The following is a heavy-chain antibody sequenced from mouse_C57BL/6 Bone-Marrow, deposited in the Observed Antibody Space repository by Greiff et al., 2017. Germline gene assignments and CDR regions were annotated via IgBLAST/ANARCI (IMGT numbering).Heavy chain of an antibody. CDR3: TRDGGDGSMDY. V-gene: IGHV5-9-1*02. Sequence: EVHLVESGEGLVKPGGSLKLSCAASGFTFSSYAMSWVRQTPEKRLEWVAYICSGGDYIYYADTVKGRFTISRDNARNTLYLQMSSLKSEDTAMYYCTRDGGDGSMDYWGQGTSVTVSS. J-gene: IGHJ4*01. CDR1: GFTFSSYA. CDR2: ICSGGDYI. D-gene: IGHD2-3*01.